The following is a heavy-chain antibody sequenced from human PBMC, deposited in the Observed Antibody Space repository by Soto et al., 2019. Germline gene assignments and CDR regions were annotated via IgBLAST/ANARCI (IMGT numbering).Heavy chain of an antibody. CDR2: ISYDGSNK. CDR1: GFTFSSYG. CDR3: AKDKPAPLDY. Sequence: GGSLRLSCAASGFTFSSYGMHWVRQAPGKGLEWVAVISYDGSNKYYADSVKGRFTISRDNSKNTLYLQMNSLRAEDTAVYYCAKDKPAPLDYWGQGTLVTVSS. V-gene: IGHV3-30*18. J-gene: IGHJ4*02.